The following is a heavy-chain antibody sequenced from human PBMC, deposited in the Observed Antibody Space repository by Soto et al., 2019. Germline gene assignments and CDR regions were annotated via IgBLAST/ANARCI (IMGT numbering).Heavy chain of an antibody. Sequence: SETLSLTCAVYGGSFSGYYWTWIRQPPGTGLEWIGEINHSGSTNYNPSLKSRVTISVDTSKNQFSLKLTSVTAADTAVYYCERDKITGLFDYCGQVTLVTVSS. CDR3: ERDKITGLFDY. CDR1: GGSFSGYY. D-gene: IGHD2-8*02. J-gene: IGHJ4*02. V-gene: IGHV4-34*01. CDR2: INHSGST.